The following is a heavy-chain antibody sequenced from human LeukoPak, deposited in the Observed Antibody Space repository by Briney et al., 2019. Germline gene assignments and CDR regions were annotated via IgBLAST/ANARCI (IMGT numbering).Heavy chain of an antibody. V-gene: IGHV1-69*05. J-gene: IGHJ4*02. D-gene: IGHD3-22*01. CDR3: ARGITMMDY. CDR2: IITIFGTA. CDR1: GGTFSSYA. Sequence: SVKVSCKASGGTFSSYAISWVRQAPGQGLEWMGRIITIFGTANYAQKFQGRVTITTDESTSTNYMELSSLRSEDTAVYYCARGITMMDYWGQGTLVTVSS.